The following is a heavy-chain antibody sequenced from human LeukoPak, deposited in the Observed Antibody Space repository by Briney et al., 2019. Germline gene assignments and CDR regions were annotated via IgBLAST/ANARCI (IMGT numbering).Heavy chain of an antibody. D-gene: IGHD3-10*01. J-gene: IGHJ4*02. CDR2: ISYDGSNK. Sequence: PGGSLRLSCAASGFTFSSYAMHWVRQAPAKGLEWVALISYDGSNKYYADSVKGRFTISRDNSKDTLYLQMNSLRAEDTAVYYCARGDYYGSGNYYNGVDYWGQGTLVTVSS. CDR3: ARGDYYGSGNYYNGVDY. CDR1: GFTFSSYA. V-gene: IGHV3-30-3*01.